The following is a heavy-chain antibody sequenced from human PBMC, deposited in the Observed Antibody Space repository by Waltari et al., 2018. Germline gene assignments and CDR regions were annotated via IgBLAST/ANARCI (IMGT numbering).Heavy chain of an antibody. V-gene: IGHV3-7*01. CDR3: VRDAGGLEDYFDY. CDR2: INQDGTEK. J-gene: IGHJ4*02. Sequence: EVQLVESGGGLVQPGGSLRLSCAVSGFPFSGYWMSCVRQAPGKGLEWLANINQDGTEKYYVDSVRGRFTISRDNAKNSLNLQMNSLRGEDTAVYYCVRDAGGLEDYFDYWGQGTLVTVSS. CDR1: GFPFSGYW. D-gene: IGHD1-1*01.